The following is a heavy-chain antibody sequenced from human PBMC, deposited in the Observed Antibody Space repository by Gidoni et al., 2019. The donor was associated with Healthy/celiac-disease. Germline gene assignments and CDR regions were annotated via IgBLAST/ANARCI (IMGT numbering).Heavy chain of an antibody. Sequence: QVQLVESGGGVVQPGRSLRLSCAASGFTFSSYGMHWFRQAPGKGLGWVAVIAYDGSNKYYADSVKGRFTITRDNSKNTLYLKMNSLRAEDTAVYYCAKVGPGSGWTRIDYWGQGTLVTVSS. J-gene: IGHJ4*02. D-gene: IGHD6-19*01. V-gene: IGHV3-30*18. CDR2: IAYDGSNK. CDR1: GFTFSSYG. CDR3: AKVGPGSGWTRIDY.